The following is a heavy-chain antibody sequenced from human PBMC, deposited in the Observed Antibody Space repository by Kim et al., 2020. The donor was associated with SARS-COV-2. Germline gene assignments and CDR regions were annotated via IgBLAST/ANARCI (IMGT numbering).Heavy chain of an antibody. CDR3: ARIPDGNPVGYFDF. D-gene: IGHD1-1*01. V-gene: IGHV4-59*01. Sequence: TPSLKSRVTISLDTSHFQFSLRLASVTAADTALDYCARIPDGNPVGYFDFWGQGILVTVSS. J-gene: IGHJ4*02.